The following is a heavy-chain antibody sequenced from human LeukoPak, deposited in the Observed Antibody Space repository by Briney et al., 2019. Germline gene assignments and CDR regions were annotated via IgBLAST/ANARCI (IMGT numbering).Heavy chain of an antibody. D-gene: IGHD3-22*01. CDR2: IIPILGIA. J-gene: IGHJ4*02. V-gene: IGHV1-69*04. CDR1: GGTFSSYA. CDR3: AREFYDSSGYYPGY. Sequence: SVKVSCKASGGTFSSYAISWVRQAPGQGLEWMGRIIPILGIANYAQKFQGRVTITADKSTSTAYMELSSLRSEDTAVYYCAREFYDSSGYYPGYWGQGTLVTVSS.